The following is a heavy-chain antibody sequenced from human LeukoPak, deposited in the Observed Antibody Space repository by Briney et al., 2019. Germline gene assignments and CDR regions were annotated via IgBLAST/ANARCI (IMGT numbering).Heavy chain of an antibody. D-gene: IGHD3-22*01. Sequence: GGSLRLSCAASGFTFSSYAMHWVRQAPGKGLEWVAVISYDGSNKYYADSVKGRFTISRDNSKNTLYLQMNSLRAEDTAVYYCARDLHSITMIVVGWWGQGTLVTVSS. CDR3: ARDLHSITMIVVGW. CDR2: ISYDGSNK. V-gene: IGHV3-30-3*01. CDR1: GFTFSSYA. J-gene: IGHJ4*02.